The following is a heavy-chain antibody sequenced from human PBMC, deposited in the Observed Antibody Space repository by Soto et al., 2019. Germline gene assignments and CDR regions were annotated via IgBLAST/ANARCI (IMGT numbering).Heavy chain of an antibody. CDR3: AKAEHILTGYYGWGIDY. J-gene: IGHJ4*02. CDR1: GFTFSSYG. CDR2: ISYDGSNK. D-gene: IGHD3-9*01. V-gene: IGHV3-30*18. Sequence: GGSLRLSCAASGFTFSSYGMHWVRQAPGKGLEWVAVISYDGSNKYYADSVKGRFTISRDNSKNTLYLQMNSLRAEDTDVYYCAKAEHILTGYYGWGIDYWGQGTLVTVSS.